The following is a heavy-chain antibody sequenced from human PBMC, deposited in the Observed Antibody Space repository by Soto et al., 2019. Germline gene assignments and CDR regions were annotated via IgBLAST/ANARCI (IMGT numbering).Heavy chain of an antibody. D-gene: IGHD4-4*01. CDR3: ATETIVSTITTRGPFDS. J-gene: IGHJ5*01. CDR1: GRTFSTSV. Sequence: QEHLVQSGAEVKESGSSVKVSCKASGRTFSTSVISWVRQAPGQGLEWMGGILPLYGPATYAQKFQGRVSIIADTSTNTAYMELSSLRSEDTAVYYCATETIVSTITTRGPFDSWGQGTPVTVSS. CDR2: ILPLYGPA. V-gene: IGHV1-69*06.